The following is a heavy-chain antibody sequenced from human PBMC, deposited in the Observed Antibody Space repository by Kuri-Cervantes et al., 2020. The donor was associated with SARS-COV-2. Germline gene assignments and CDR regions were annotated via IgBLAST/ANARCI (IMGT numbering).Heavy chain of an antibody. J-gene: IGHJ4*02. CDR1: GFTFSGYG. D-gene: IGHD3-3*01. V-gene: IGHV3-30*02. CDR3: AKIFSPGDY. Sequence: GESLKISCAASGFTFSGYGMHWVRQAPGKGLEWVAVIWYDGSNKYYADSVKGRFTISRDNSKNTLYLQMNSLRAEDTAVHYCAKIFSPGDYWGQGTLVTVSS. CDR2: IWYDGSNK.